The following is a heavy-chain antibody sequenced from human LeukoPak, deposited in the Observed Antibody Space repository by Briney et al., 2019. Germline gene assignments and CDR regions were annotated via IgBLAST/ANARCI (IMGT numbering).Heavy chain of an antibody. Sequence: ASVKVSCKASGYTFTGYYMHWVRQAPGQGLEWMGWINPNSGGTNYAQKFQGWVTMTRDTSISTAYMGLSRLRSDDTAVYYCARGFPRVLAAARYYFDYWGQGTLVTVSS. J-gene: IGHJ4*02. CDR2: INPNSGGT. D-gene: IGHD6-13*01. CDR1: GYTFTGYY. V-gene: IGHV1-2*04. CDR3: ARGFPRVLAAARYYFDY.